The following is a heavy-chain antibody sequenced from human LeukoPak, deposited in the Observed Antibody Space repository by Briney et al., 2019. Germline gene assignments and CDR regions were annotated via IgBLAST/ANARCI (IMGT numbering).Heavy chain of an antibody. V-gene: IGHV4-59*01. D-gene: IGHD3-3*01. CDR3: ARDRGGYDFWSGHYYYGMDV. Sequence: PSQTLSLTCTVSGGSISSYYWSWIRQPPGKGLKWIGYIYYSGSTNYNPSLKSRVTISVDTSKNQFSLKLSSVTAADTAVYYCARDRGGYDFWSGHYYYGMDVRGQGTTVTVSS. J-gene: IGHJ6*02. CDR2: IYYSGST. CDR1: GGSISSYY.